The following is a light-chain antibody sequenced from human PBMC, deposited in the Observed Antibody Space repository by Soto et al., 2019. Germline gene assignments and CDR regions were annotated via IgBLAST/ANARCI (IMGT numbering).Light chain of an antibody. J-gene: IGLJ2*01. CDR1: SSNVGNNY. CDR2: DNN. CDR3: GAWDGSLSAVV. V-gene: IGLV1-51*01. Sequence: QSVLTQPPSVSAAPGQKVTISCSGSSSNVGNNYVSWYQQLPETAPKLLIYDNNKRPSGIPDRFSGSKSGTSATLGITGLQTGDEADYYCGAWDGSLSAVVFGGGTQLTVL.